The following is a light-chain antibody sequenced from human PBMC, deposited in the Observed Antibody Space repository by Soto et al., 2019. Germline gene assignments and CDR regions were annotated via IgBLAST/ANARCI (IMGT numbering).Light chain of an antibody. Sequence: IVLMQSPGTLSLSPGERVTLSCRASQSFSSSYLAWYQQRPGQAPRLLIYGASTRATGIPDRFSGSGSGTDFTLTISRLEPEDFAVYYCHQYGSSQTFGQGTKVDIK. CDR1: QSFSSSY. CDR3: HQYGSSQT. V-gene: IGKV3-20*01. J-gene: IGKJ1*01. CDR2: GAS.